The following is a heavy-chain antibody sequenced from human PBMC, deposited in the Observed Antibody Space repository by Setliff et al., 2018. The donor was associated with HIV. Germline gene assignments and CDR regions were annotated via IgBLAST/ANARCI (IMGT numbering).Heavy chain of an antibody. Sequence: SSETLSLTCAVYGGSFSGYYWSWIRQPPGKGLEWIGEINHSGSTNYNPSLKSRVTISVDTSKNQFSLKLSSVTAADTAVYYCARGRIQIWVGRYFDYWGQGTLVTVSS. V-gene: IGHV4-34*01. J-gene: IGHJ4*02. CDR2: INHSGST. CDR3: ARGRIQIWVGRYFDY. D-gene: IGHD5-18*01. CDR1: GGSFSGYY.